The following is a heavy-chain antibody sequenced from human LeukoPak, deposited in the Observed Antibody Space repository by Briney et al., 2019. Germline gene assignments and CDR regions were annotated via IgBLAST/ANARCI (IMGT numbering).Heavy chain of an antibody. CDR3: NRFAFMVGGDQFYFDY. J-gene: IGHJ4*02. CDR1: GFTFGDYA. Sequence: SLRLSCTASGFTFGDYAISWVRQAPGKGLEWVGFIRSKAYGGTTEYGASVKGRFTISRDVSKSIVYLQMNSLKTEDTAVYYWNRFAFMVGGDQFYFDYWGQGTLVTVSS. CDR2: IRSKAYGGTT. V-gene: IGHV3-49*04. D-gene: IGHD3-10*01.